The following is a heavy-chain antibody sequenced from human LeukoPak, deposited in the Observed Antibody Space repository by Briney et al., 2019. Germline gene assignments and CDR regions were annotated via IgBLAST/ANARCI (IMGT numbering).Heavy chain of an antibody. CDR2: IYYSGST. CDR3: ARATTVTTHDAFDI. J-gene: IGHJ3*02. Sequence: SETLSLTCTVSGGSISSSSYYWGWIRQPPGKGLEWIGSIYYSGSTYYNPSLKSRVTISVDTSKNQFSLKLSSVTAADTAVYYCARATTVTTHDAFDIWGQGTMVTVSS. V-gene: IGHV4-39*07. CDR1: GGSISSSSYY. D-gene: IGHD4-17*01.